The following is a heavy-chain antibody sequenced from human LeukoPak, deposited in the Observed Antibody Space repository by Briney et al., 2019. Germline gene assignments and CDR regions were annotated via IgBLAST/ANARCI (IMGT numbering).Heavy chain of an antibody. CDR3: ARGSGPADP. Sequence: PSETLSLTCAVYGGSFSGYYWSWIRQPPGKGLEWIGEINHSGSTNYNPSLKSRVTISVDTSKNQFSLKLSSVTAADTAVYYCARGSGPADPWGQGTLVTVSS. V-gene: IGHV4-34*01. CDR1: GGSFSGYY. D-gene: IGHD1-14*01. CDR2: INHSGST. J-gene: IGHJ5*02.